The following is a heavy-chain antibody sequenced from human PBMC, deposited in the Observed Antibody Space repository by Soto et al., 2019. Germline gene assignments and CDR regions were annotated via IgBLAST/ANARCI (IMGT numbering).Heavy chain of an antibody. Sequence: LRLSCAASGFTFGSYAMSWVRQAPGKGLDWVSAISGSGGSTYYADSVKGRFTISRDNSKNTLYLQMNSLRAEDTAVYYCAKGVVVAATPPRWFDPCGQRTLVAFSP. V-gene: IGHV3-23*01. J-gene: IGHJ5*02. CDR3: AKGVVVAATPPRWFDP. CDR2: ISGSGGST. CDR1: GFTFGSYA. D-gene: IGHD2-15*01.